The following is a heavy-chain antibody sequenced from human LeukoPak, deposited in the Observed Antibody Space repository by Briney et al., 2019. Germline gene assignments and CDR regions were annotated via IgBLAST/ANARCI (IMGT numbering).Heavy chain of an antibody. Sequence: GGSLRLSCAASGFTFSSYSMNWVRQAPGKGLEWVSSISSSSSYIYYADSVKGRFTISRDNAKNSLYLQMNSLRAEDTAVYYCARGNFTVTTFDYWGQGTLVTVSS. CDR2: ISSSSSYI. J-gene: IGHJ4*02. V-gene: IGHV3-21*01. CDR1: GFTFSSYS. CDR3: ARGNFTVTTFDY. D-gene: IGHD4-17*01.